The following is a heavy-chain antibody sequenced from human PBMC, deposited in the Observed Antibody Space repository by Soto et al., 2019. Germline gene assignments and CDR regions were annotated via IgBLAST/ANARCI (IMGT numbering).Heavy chain of an antibody. CDR1: GGTFSSYS. D-gene: IGHD2-2*01. CDR3: VEGVVVPAADPYYYYGMDV. V-gene: IGHV1-69*13. J-gene: IGHJ6*02. Sequence: SVKVSCEASGGTFSSYSISWVRQAPGQGLEWMGGIIPIFGTANYAQKFQGRVTITADESTSTAYMELSSLRSEDTAVYYCVEGVVVPAADPYYYYGMDVWGQGTTVTVSS. CDR2: IIPIFGTA.